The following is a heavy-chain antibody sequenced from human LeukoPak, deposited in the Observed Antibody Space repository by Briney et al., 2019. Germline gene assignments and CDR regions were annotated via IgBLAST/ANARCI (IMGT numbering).Heavy chain of an antibody. V-gene: IGHV1-2*02. CDR1: GYTFTGYY. J-gene: IGHJ5*02. CDR2: INPNSGGT. Sequence: ASVKVSCTASGYTFTGYYMHWVRQAPGQGLEWMGWINPNSGGTNYAQKFQGRVTMTRDTSISTAYMELSRLRSDDTAVYYCARDIVVVPAAETNWFDPWGQGTLVTVSS. D-gene: IGHD2-2*01. CDR3: ARDIVVVPAAETNWFDP.